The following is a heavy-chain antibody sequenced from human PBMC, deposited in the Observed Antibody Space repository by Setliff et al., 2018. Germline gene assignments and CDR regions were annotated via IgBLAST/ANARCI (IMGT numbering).Heavy chain of an antibody. Sequence: ASVKVSCKASDYKFLSYGMSWVRQAPGQGFEWMGWISAYTGKTDYAQNFQGRITMTTDTSTSTAYMELRSPRSDDTAIYYCARAPRLEWILPTFDYWGQGTPVTVSS. D-gene: IGHD3-3*01. J-gene: IGHJ4*02. V-gene: IGHV1-18*01. CDR2: ISAYTGKT. CDR3: ARAPRLEWILPTFDY. CDR1: DYKFLSYG.